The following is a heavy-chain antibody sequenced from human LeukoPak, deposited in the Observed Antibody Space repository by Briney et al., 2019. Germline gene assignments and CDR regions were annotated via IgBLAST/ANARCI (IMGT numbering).Heavy chain of an antibody. V-gene: IGHV1-69*04. Sequence: SVKVSCKASGGTFSNYALSWVRQAPGQGLEWMGRIIVILGIADYAQKFQGRVTITADKSTTTVYMELSSLRSQDTAVYYCARGGMLRGVIDYSGMDVWGQGTTVTVSS. CDR2: IIVILGIA. D-gene: IGHD3-10*01. J-gene: IGHJ6*02. CDR1: GGTFSNYA. CDR3: ARGGMLRGVIDYSGMDV.